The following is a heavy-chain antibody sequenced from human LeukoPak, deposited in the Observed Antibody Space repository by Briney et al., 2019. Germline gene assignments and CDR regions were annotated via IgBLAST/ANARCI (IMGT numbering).Heavy chain of an antibody. Sequence: PGGSLRLSCAASGFTFSSYAMHWVRQAPGKGLEYVSAISSNGGSTYYANSVKGRFTISRDNSKNTLYLQMGSLRAEDMAVYYCAREERDMTAIDYWGQGTLVTVSS. CDR3: AREERDMTAIDY. V-gene: IGHV3-64*01. CDR2: ISSNGGST. J-gene: IGHJ4*02. CDR1: GFTFSSYA. D-gene: IGHD2-21*02.